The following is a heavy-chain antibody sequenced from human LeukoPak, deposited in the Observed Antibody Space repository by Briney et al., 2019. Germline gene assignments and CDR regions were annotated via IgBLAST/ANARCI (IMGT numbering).Heavy chain of an antibody. J-gene: IGHJ5*02. Sequence: GGSLRLSCAASGFTVSSNYMSWVRQAPGKGLEWVSVIYSGGSTYYADSVKGRFTISRGNSKNTLYLQMNSLRAEDTAVYYCARDIWSSGLVWFDPWGQGTLVTVSS. CDR2: IYSGGST. D-gene: IGHD3-10*01. CDR3: ARDIWSSGLVWFDP. V-gene: IGHV3-53*05. CDR1: GFTVSSNY.